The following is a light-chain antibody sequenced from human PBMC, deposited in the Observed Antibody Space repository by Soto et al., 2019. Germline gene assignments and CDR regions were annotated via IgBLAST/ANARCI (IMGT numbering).Light chain of an antibody. Sequence: DIQLTQSPSFLSASVGDRVTITCRASQGISSYLAWYQQKPGKAPKLLIYAASPLQSGVPSRVCCNGSGTECPLTISSLQPEDFATYYRQQLNSYPFLTFGGGTKVEIK. V-gene: IGKV1-9*01. CDR1: QGISSY. CDR3: QQLNSYPFLT. J-gene: IGKJ4*01. CDR2: AAS.